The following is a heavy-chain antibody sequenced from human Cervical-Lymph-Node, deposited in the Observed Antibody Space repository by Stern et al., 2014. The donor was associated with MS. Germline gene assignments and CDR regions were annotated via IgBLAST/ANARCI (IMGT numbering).Heavy chain of an antibody. J-gene: IGHJ5*01. CDR3: TRFLQSGWSDLFDS. V-gene: IGHV3-7*01. Sequence: EVQLVESVGGLVQPGGSQRLSCVASGSTFSTSWMSWVRQAPGKGLEWVANIKRDGSETYYLDSVKGRFTISRDNAKSSLYLEMNSLRAEDTAVYYCTRFLQSGWSDLFDSWGRGTLVTVSS. CDR2: IKRDGSET. D-gene: IGHD6-19*01. CDR1: GSTFSTSW.